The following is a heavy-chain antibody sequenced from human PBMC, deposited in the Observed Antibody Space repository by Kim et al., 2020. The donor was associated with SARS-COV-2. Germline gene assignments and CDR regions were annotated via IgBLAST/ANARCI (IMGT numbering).Heavy chain of an antibody. V-gene: IGHV1-69*13. CDR2: IIPLFGTS. CDR3: TRGWSPGGDNSGSYFVY. D-gene: IGHD3-10*01. J-gene: IGHJ4*02. CDR1: GGTFSSYP. Sequence: SVKVSCKASGGTFSSYPISWVRQAPGQGLEWMGGIIPLFGTSNYAQKFQGRVTITADESTSTAYMEVNSLRSEDTAVYYCTRGWSPGGDNSGSYFVYWGQGTLVTVSS.